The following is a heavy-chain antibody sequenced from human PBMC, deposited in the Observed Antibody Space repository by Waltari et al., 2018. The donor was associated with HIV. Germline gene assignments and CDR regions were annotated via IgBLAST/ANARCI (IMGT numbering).Heavy chain of an antibody. D-gene: IGHD4-17*01. V-gene: IGHV4-34*01. Sequence: QVQLQQWGARLLKPSETLSLTCAVYGGSFSGYYWSWIRQPPGRGLEWIGEINHSGSTNYNPSLKSRVTISVDTSKNQFSLKLRSVTAADAAVYYCASSDYGEYKWGQGALVTVSS. J-gene: IGHJ4*02. CDR2: INHSGST. CDR1: GGSFSGYY. CDR3: ASSDYGEYK.